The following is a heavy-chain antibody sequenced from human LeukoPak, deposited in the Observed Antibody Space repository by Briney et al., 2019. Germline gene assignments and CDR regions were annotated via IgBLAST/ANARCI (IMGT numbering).Heavy chain of an antibody. CDR2: IYPGDSDT. Sequence: PGASLQISCQGSCYIFTSYWIGWVRQMPGKGLEWMGIIYPGDSDTRYSPSFQGQVTISADKSISTAYLQWSSLKASDTAMYYCATLGDFWSGLYYFDYWGQGTLVTVSS. D-gene: IGHD3-3*01. CDR3: ATLGDFWSGLYYFDY. V-gene: IGHV5-51*01. J-gene: IGHJ4*02. CDR1: CYIFTSYW.